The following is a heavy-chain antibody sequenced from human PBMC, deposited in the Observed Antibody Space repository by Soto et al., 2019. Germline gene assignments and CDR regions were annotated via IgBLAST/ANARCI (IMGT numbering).Heavy chain of an antibody. D-gene: IGHD1-26*01. J-gene: IGHJ4*02. CDR1: GVTFSIAW. Sequence: EVQLVESGGGLVEPGGSLRLSCAASGVTFSIAWMSWVRQAPGKGLEWVGRIKSIRAGGTTDYAATVRGRFTISRDDSRSTLYLQMNSLTTEDKAVYYCTADTPSGSSLSDYWGQGTLVAVSS. CDR3: TADTPSGSSLSDY. V-gene: IGHV3-15*07. CDR2: IKSIRAGGTT.